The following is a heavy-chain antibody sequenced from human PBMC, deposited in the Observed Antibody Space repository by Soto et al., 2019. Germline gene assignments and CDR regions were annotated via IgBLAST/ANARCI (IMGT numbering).Heavy chain of an antibody. CDR2: INAGNGNT. Sequence: AAVKGSCKASGYTFTRYAMHWVRQAPGQGLEWMGWINAGNGNTKYSQRFQGRVTITRDTSASTAYMELSSLRSEDTAVYYCAREDYCGGDCYPDYWGQGTLVTVAS. D-gene: IGHD2-21*02. V-gene: IGHV1-3*01. CDR1: GYTFTRYA. CDR3: AREDYCGGDCYPDY. J-gene: IGHJ4*02.